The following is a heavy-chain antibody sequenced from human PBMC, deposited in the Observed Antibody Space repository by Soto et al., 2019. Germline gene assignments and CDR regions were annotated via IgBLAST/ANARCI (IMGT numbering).Heavy chain of an antibody. Sequence: QVQLVQSGAEVKKPGSSVKVSCKASGGTFSSYTISWVRQAPGQGLEWMGRIIPILGIANYAQKFQGRVTITADKXTSTAYMELSSLRSEDTAVYYCARELTYSSGWFDYWGQGTLVTVSS. CDR3: ARELTYSSGWFDY. D-gene: IGHD6-19*01. CDR1: GGTFSSYT. V-gene: IGHV1-69*08. CDR2: IIPILGIA. J-gene: IGHJ5*01.